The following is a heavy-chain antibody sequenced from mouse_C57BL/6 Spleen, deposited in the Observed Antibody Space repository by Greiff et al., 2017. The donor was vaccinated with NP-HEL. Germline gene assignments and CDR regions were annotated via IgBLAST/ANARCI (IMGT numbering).Heavy chain of an antibody. J-gene: IGHJ3*01. D-gene: IGHD1-1*01. CDR1: GYTFTSYW. CDR2: IDPNSGGT. V-gene: IGHV1-72*01. Sequence: QVHVKQPGAELVKPGASVKLSCTASGYTFTSYWMHWVKQRPGRGLEWIGRIDPNSGGTKYNEKFKSKATLTVDKRSSTAYMQLSSLTSEDSAVYYCARDYYGSRSWFAYWGQGTLVTVSA. CDR3: ARDYYGSRSWFAY.